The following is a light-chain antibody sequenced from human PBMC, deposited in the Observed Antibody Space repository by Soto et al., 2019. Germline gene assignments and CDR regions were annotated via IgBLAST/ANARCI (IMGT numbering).Light chain of an antibody. CDR1: SSDVGGFNY. Sequence: QSALTQPASVSGSPGKSITISCTGTSSDVGGFNYVSWYQQHPGKAPKLLIFDVYSRPSGISNRFSGSKSGNTASLTISGLQAEDEADYYCSSYTSSSSYVFGAVTNLTVL. V-gene: IGLV2-14*01. CDR3: SSYTSSSSYV. J-gene: IGLJ1*01. CDR2: DVY.